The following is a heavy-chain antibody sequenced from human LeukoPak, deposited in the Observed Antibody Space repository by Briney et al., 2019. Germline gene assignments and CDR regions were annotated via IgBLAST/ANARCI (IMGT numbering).Heavy chain of an antibody. CDR1: GLTVSSYS. CDR3: ARGRGADYGGNSGYFDY. Sequence: PGGSLRLSCVASGLTVSSYSMNWVCQAPGKGLEWVSYISSSSSTIYYADSVKGRFTISRDNAKNSLDLQMNSLRAEDTAVYYCARGRGADYGGNSGYFDYWGQGTLVTVSS. CDR2: ISSSSSTI. V-gene: IGHV3-48*01. D-gene: IGHD4-23*01. J-gene: IGHJ4*02.